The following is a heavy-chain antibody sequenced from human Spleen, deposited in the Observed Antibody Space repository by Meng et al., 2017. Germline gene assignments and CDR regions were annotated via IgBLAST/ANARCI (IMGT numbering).Heavy chain of an antibody. J-gene: IGHJ4*02. D-gene: IGHD3-22*01. V-gene: IGHV1-2*02. CDR2: INPNSGGT. CDR1: GYNFPDYY. Sequence: ASVKVSCKPSGYNFPDYYIHWVRRAPGQGLEWMGWINPNSGGTNYAQKFQGRVTMTRDTSIRTAYMELNRLRSDDTAVYYCARDGSSSDYYYGIFDYWGQGTLVTVSS. CDR3: ARDGSSSDYYYGIFDY.